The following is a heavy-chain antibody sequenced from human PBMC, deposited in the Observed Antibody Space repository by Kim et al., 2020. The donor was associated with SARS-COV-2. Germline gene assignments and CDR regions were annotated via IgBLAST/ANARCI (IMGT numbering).Heavy chain of an antibody. V-gene: IGHV3-11*01. CDR2: ISGSGSAK. CDR3: AKGSLWGGDY. D-gene: IGHD3-10*01. J-gene: IGHJ4*02. CDR1: GFTFSDFS. Sequence: GGSLRLSCAASGFTFSDFSMSWIRQAPGKGLEWLSYISGSGSAKYYADSVKGRFTISRDNAKNSLYLQMNSLRVEDTAVYYCAKGSLWGGDYWGQGTLVTVSS.